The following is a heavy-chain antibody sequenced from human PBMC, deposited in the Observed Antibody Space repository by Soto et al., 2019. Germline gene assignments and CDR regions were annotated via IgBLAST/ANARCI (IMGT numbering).Heavy chain of an antibody. CDR3: ARGDFDSSANYYEGWFDP. CDR1: GYIFTGYY. J-gene: IGHJ5*02. V-gene: IGHV1-2*02. CDR2: FNPNSGGT. D-gene: IGHD3-22*01. Sequence: QVQLVQSGAEVKKPGASVKVSCKASGYIFTGYYMHWLRQAPGQGLEWMGWFNPNSGGTKYAQKFQGRVTMTNATFINTAYMELSGLIYDDTAVYYCARGDFDSSANYYEGWFDPWGQGTLVTVSS.